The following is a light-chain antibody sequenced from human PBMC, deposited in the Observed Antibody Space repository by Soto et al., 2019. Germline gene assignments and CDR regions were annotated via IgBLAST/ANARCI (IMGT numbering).Light chain of an antibody. J-gene: IGLJ1*01. Sequence: QSVLTPPPSVTGAPGQRVTISCTGSSSNIGAGYDVHWYLQLPGTAPKLLIYGNTNRPSGVPDRCSGSKSGSSASLAIAGLQAEDEADYYCQSHDSSLHASVFGTVTKVTVL. CDR3: QSHDSSLHASV. V-gene: IGLV1-40*01. CDR1: SSNIGAGYD. CDR2: GNT.